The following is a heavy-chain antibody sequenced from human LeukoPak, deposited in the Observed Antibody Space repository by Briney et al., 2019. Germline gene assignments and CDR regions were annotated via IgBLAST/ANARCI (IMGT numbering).Heavy chain of an antibody. CDR3: ATSRGYYGSGTYYDY. CDR2: FDPEDGET. D-gene: IGHD3-10*01. V-gene: IGHV1-24*01. Sequence: ASVKVSCKVSGYTLTELSMHWVRQAPGKGLEWIGGFDPEDGETIYAQKFQGRVTMTEDTSTDTAYMELSSLRSEDTAVYYCATSRGYYGSGTYYDYWGQGTLVTVSS. CDR1: GYTLTELS. J-gene: IGHJ4*02.